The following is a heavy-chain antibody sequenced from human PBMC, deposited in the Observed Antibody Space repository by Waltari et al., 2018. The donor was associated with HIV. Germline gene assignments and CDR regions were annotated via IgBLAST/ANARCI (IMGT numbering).Heavy chain of an antibody. CDR2: INSDGSRT. Sequence: EVQLVESGGGVVQSGGSLRLSCAASGFTVRSYWMHRVLPAPGKGLVWVSRINSDGSRTSYADSVKGRFTISRDNAKNTLYLQMNSLRAEDTAVYYCARGTLIAVAGPPGYWGQGTLVTVSS. CDR3: ARGTLIAVAGPPGY. CDR1: GFTVRSYW. V-gene: IGHV3-74*01. D-gene: IGHD6-19*01. J-gene: IGHJ4*02.